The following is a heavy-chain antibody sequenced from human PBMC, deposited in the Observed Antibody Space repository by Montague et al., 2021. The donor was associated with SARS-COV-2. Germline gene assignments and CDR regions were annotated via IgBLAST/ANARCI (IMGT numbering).Heavy chain of an antibody. D-gene: IGHD3-10*02. CDR3: ARERCSFSLTRGSTWFDP. Sequence: SETLSLTCTVSGGSISSSSYYWAWIRQPPGKGLEWIGSIYHSGSTNYNPSLKSRVTISVDTSKNQFSLKLSSVTAADTAVYYCARERCSFSLTRGSTWFDPWGQGTLVTVSS. V-gene: IGHV4-39*07. CDR2: IYHSGST. J-gene: IGHJ5*02. CDR1: GGSISSSSYY.